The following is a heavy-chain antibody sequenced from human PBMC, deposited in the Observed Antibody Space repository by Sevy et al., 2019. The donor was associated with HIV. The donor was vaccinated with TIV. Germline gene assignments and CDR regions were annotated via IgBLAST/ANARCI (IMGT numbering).Heavy chain of an antibody. V-gene: IGHV1-69*13. D-gene: IGHD7-27*01. J-gene: IGHJ3*02. CDR2: IIPIFGTP. CDR1: GDTFSTYG. Sequence: ASVKVSCKASGDTFSTYGLSWVRQAPGQGLEWMGGIIPIFGTPNYAQKFQGRVTITADESASTAYMELSSLRSEDTALYYCAREGGVATTGDHDAFDIWGHGTLSPSPQ. CDR3: AREGGVATTGDHDAFDI.